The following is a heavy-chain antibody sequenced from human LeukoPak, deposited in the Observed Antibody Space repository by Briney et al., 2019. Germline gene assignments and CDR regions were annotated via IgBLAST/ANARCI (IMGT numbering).Heavy chain of an antibody. CDR2: INHSGST. D-gene: IGHD3-16*01. CDR1: GGSFSGYY. Sequence: SETLSLTCAVYGGSFSGYYWSWIRQPPGKGLEWIGEINHSGSTNYNPSLKSRVTISVDPSKNQFSLKLSSVTAADTAVYYCAEGDPDAFDIWGQGTMVTVSS. V-gene: IGHV4-34*01. CDR3: AEGDPDAFDI. J-gene: IGHJ3*02.